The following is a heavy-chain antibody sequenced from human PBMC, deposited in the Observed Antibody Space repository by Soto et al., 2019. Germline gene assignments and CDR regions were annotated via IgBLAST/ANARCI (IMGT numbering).Heavy chain of an antibody. CDR1: GESISSGGYY. CDR3: ARASSSSSAADY. J-gene: IGHJ4*02. CDR2: IYDSESA. D-gene: IGHD6-6*01. Sequence: QVQLQESGPGLVKASQTLSLICSVSGESISSGGYYWSWILHHPGKGLDWIGYIYDSESAYYNPYITSRVTISMDTSKNHFAMKLSSVTAADTAVYYCARASSSSSAADYWGPGTLITVSS. V-gene: IGHV4-31*03.